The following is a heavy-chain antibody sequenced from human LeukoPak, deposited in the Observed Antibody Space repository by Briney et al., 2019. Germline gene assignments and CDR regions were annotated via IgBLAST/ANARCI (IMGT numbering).Heavy chain of an antibody. CDR3: ARDQKSSIVVAAPLDY. J-gene: IGHJ4*02. CDR2: IYYSGST. CDR1: GGSISSYY. D-gene: IGHD6-19*01. V-gene: IGHV4-59*12. Sequence: SETLSLTCTVSGGSISSYYWSWIRQPPGKGLEWIGYIYYSGSTNYNPSLKSRVTISVDTSKNQFSLKLSSVTAADTAVYYCARDQKSSIVVAAPLDYWGQGTLVTVSS.